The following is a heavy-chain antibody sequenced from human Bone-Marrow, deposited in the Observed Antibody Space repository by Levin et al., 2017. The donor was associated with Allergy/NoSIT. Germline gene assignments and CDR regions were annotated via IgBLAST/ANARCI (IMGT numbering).Heavy chain of an antibody. CDR3: ARDYGDSRYYYYYYYMDV. CDR2: IRYDGDFE. D-gene: IGHD4-17*01. V-gene: IGHV3-33*08. Sequence: GGSLRLSCAASGFTFTNFGFHWVRQAPSKGLDWVAVIRYDGDFESYADSVKGRFTISRDNSKNTVFLQMNSLRAEDTGVYYCARDYGDSRYYYYYYYMDVWGKGTTVTVSS. CDR1: GFTFTNFG. J-gene: IGHJ6*03.